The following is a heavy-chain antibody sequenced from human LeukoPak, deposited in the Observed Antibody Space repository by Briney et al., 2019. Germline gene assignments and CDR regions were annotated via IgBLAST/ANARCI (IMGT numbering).Heavy chain of an antibody. Sequence: GASVKVSCKASGYTFTNYYMHWVRQAPGQGLEWMGIINPSGGSTSYAQKFQGRVTMTRDMSTSTVYMELTSLRSEDTAVYYCVRDDCSGGTCYHFGDYMDVWGKGTTVTVSS. CDR1: GYTFTNYY. CDR2: INPSGGST. CDR3: VRDDCSGGTCYHFGDYMDV. D-gene: IGHD2-15*01. V-gene: IGHV1-46*01. J-gene: IGHJ6*03.